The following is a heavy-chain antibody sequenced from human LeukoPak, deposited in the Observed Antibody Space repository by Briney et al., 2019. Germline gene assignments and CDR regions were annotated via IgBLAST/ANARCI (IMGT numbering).Heavy chain of an antibody. CDR2: INPNSGGT. Sequence: GASVKVSCKASGYTFTGYYMHWVRQAPGQGLEWMGWINPNSGGTNYAQKFQGRVTMTRDTSISTAYMELSRLRSDDTAVYYCARASGSEMATNFDYWGQGTLVTVSS. CDR1: GYTFTGYY. D-gene: IGHD5-12*01. CDR3: ARASGSEMATNFDY. J-gene: IGHJ4*02. V-gene: IGHV1-2*02.